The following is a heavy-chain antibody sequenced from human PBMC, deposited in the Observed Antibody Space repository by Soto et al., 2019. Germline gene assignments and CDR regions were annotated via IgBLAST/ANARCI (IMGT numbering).Heavy chain of an antibody. CDR2: ISSSSSTI. CDR1: GFTFSSYS. J-gene: IGHJ6*02. V-gene: IGHV3-48*02. D-gene: IGHD4-17*01. Sequence: GGSLRLSCAASGFTFSSYSMNWVRQAPGKGLEWVSYISSSSSTIYYADSVKGRFTISRDNAKNSLYLQMNSLRDEDTAVYYCARDPHGDYDPGLGYYYGMDVWGQGTTVTVSS. CDR3: ARDPHGDYDPGLGYYYGMDV.